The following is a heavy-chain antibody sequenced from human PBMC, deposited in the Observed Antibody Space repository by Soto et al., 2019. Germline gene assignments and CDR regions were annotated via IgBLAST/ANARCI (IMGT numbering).Heavy chain of an antibody. V-gene: IGHV1-3*01. CDR1: GYTFTSYA. D-gene: IGHD3-3*02. J-gene: IGHJ5*02. CDR3: ARDLADPSPPTWIDP. CDR2: INAGNGNT. Sequence: GASVKVSCKASGYTFTSYAMHWVRQAPGQRLEWMGWINAGNGNTKYSQKFQGRVTITRDTSASTAYMELSSLRSEDTAVYYCARDLADPSPPTWIDPCAQRTLVTVSS.